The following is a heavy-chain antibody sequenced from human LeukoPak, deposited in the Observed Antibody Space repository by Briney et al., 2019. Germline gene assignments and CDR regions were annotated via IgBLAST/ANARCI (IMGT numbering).Heavy chain of an antibody. CDR2: IYSGGST. CDR1: GFTVSSNY. CDR3: AREVVAATCYFDY. Sequence: GGSLRLSCEASGFTVSSNYMSWVRQAPGKGLEWVSVIYSGGSTYYADSVKGRFTISRDNSKNTLYLQMNSLRAEDTAVYYCAREVVAATCYFDYWGQGTLVTVSS. D-gene: IGHD2-15*01. V-gene: IGHV3-53*01. J-gene: IGHJ4*03.